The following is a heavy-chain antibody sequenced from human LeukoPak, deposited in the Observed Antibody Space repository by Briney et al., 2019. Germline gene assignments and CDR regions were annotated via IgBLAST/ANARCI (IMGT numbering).Heavy chain of an antibody. CDR1: GGSIISNTYY. CDR3: ARSVYGDYVLPHQGPFDY. V-gene: IGHV4-39*01. CDR2: IYYSGST. J-gene: IGHJ4*02. D-gene: IGHD4-17*01. Sequence: SETLSLTCSVSGGSIISNTYYWGWIRQPPGKGLEWIGSIYYSGSTYYNPSLRSRVTISIDTSKNQFSLKVSSVTAADTAVYHCARSVYGDYVLPHQGPFDYWGQGTLVTVSS.